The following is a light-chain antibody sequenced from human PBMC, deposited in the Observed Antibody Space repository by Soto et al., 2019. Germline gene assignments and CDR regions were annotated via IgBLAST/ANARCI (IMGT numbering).Light chain of an antibody. CDR3: MQALQTPPT. CDR2: LGS. V-gene: IGKV2-28*01. Sequence: DIVMTQSPLSLPVTPGEPASISCRSSQSLLHSNGYNYLNWYLQKPGQSPQLLIYLGSNRASGVPDRFSGSGLGTDFTLKISGVEAEDVGVYYCMQALQTPPTFGQGTKVEIK. CDR1: QSLLHSNGYNY. J-gene: IGKJ1*01.